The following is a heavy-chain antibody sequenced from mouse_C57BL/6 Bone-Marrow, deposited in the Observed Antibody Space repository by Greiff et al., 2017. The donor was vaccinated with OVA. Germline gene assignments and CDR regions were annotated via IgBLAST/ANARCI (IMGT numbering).Heavy chain of an antibody. D-gene: IGHD3-2*02. V-gene: IGHV1-81*01. Sequence: QVQLQQSGAELARPGASVKLSCKASCYTFTSYGISWVKQRTGQGLEWIGEIYPRSGNTYYTEKFKGKATLTADKSSSTAYMELRSLTSEDSAVYFCARCGSSGYGYGGRGTTLTVSS. CDR1: CYTFTSYG. CDR3: ARCGSSGYGY. CDR2: IYPRSGNT. J-gene: IGHJ2*01.